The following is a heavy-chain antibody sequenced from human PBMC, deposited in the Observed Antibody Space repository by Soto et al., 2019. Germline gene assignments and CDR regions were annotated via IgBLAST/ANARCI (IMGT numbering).Heavy chain of an antibody. Sequence: ASGFPIDNYGMHWIILDHVKGLEWVAVITYDGSFQYYADSVKGRFTISRDNSKNTLSLHLNTLKPEDTAVFHCAKDRVGGTFYTLLAFRGQGTLVIGSS. CDR3: AKDRVGGTFYTLLAF. CDR1: GFPIDNYG. CDR2: ITYDGSFQ. D-gene: IGHD1-7*01. V-gene: IGHV3-30*18. J-gene: IGHJ1*01.